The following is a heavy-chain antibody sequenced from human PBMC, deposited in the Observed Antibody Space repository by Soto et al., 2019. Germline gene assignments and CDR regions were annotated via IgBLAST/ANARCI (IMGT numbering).Heavy chain of an antibody. D-gene: IGHD3-16*01. Sequence: QVTLKESGPVLVKPTETLTLTCTVSGFSLSHPRMSVGWIRQPPGKALEWIAHISSSDAKSYNTSLRNRLTISQDASKSQVALTLTNMDPVDTATYYCARMLGYAYDYWGQGTLVTVSS. CDR1: GFSLSHPRMS. CDR3: ARMLGYAYDY. J-gene: IGHJ4*02. CDR2: ISSSDAK. V-gene: IGHV2-26*01.